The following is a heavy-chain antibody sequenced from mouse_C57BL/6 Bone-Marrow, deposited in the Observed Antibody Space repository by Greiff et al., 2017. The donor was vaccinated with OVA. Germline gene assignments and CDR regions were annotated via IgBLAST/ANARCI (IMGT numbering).Heavy chain of an antibody. CDR3: ARVYGYDVYYFDY. CDR2: ISNLAYSI. CDR1: GFTFSDYG. Sequence: EVKLVESGGGLVQPGGSLKLSCAASGFTFSDYGMAWVRQAPRKGPEWVAFISNLAYSIYYADTVTGRFTISRENAKNTLYLEMSSLRSEDTAMYYCARVYGYDVYYFDYWGQGTTLTVSS. V-gene: IGHV5-15*01. J-gene: IGHJ2*01. D-gene: IGHD2-2*01.